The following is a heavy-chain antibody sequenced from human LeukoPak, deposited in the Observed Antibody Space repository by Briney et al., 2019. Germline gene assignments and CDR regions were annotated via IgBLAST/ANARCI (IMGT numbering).Heavy chain of an antibody. CDR2: INPNSGGT. CDR3: ASGVVPAAIGWNLLHP. J-gene: IGHJ5*02. CDR1: GYTFTGWY. Sequence: ASVKVSCKISGYTFTGWYLHWVRQAPGQGLEWMGWINPNSGGTNYAQKFQGRVTMTRDTSISTAYMEMSRLRSDDTAVYYCASGVVPAAIGWNLLHPGGQGTLVTVSS. V-gene: IGHV1-2*02. D-gene: IGHD2-2*01.